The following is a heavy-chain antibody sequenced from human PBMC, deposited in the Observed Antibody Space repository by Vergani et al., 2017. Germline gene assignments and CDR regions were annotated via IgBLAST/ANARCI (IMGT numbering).Heavy chain of an antibody. J-gene: IGHJ4*02. CDR3: ARDRRITMIVGIDY. CDR1: GFTFSSYA. CDR2: ISYDGSNK. D-gene: IGHD3-22*01. Sequence: QVQLVESGGGVVQPGRSLRLSCAASGFTFSSYAMHWVRQAPGKGLEWVAVISYDGSNKYYADSVKVRFTISRDNSKNTLYLQMNSLRAEDTAVYYCARDRRITMIVGIDYWGQGTLVTVSS. V-gene: IGHV3-30-3*01.